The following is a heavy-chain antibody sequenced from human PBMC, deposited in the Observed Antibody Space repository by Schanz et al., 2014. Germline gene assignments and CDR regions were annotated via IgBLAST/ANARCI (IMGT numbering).Heavy chain of an antibody. J-gene: IGHJ3*02. CDR2: IYYSGNA. CDR3: ARDRGHGDLPGDI. CDR1: GDSISSGGYY. V-gene: IGHV4-30-2*06. Sequence: QVQLQESGPGLVKPTQTLSLTCTVSGDSISSGGYYWNWIRQSPGKGLEWIGYIYYSGNAYYNPSLKSRVTISVDRSKNQFSLNLSSATAADTAVYYCARDRGHGDLPGDIWGQGTMVTVSS. D-gene: IGHD4-17*01.